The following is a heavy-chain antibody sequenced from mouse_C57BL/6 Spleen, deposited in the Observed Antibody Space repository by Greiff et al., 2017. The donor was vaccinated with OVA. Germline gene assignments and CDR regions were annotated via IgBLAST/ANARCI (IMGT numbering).Heavy chain of an antibody. V-gene: IGHV1-66*01. CDR3: ARSDGSWFAY. D-gene: IGHD2-3*01. Sequence: VQLQQSGPELVKPGASVKISCKASGYSFTSYYIHWVKQRPGQGLEWIGWIYPGSGNTKYNEKFKGKATLTADTSSSTAYMQLSSLTSEDSAVYYCARSDGSWFAYWGQGTLVTVSA. CDR2: IYPGSGNT. J-gene: IGHJ3*01. CDR1: GYSFTSYY.